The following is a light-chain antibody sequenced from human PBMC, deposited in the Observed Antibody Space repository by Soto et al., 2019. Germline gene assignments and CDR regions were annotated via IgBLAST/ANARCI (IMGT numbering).Light chain of an antibody. CDR3: QQYNSYSPWT. CDR2: KAS. Sequence: DIQMTQSPSTLSASVGDRVTITCRASQSISSWLAWYQQKPGKAPKLLIYKASSLESGVPSRFSVSGSGTEFTLTISSLQPDDFATYYCQQYNSYSPWTFGQGTKVDIK. CDR1: QSISSW. V-gene: IGKV1-5*03. J-gene: IGKJ1*01.